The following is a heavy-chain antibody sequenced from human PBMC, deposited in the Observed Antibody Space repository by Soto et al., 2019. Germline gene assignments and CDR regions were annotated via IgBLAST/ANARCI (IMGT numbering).Heavy chain of an antibody. D-gene: IGHD1-20*01. CDR3: ARLPTYTIDY. Sequence: SETLSLTCTVSGGSISSSSYYWGWIRQPPGKGLEWIGSIYYSGSTYYNPSLKSRVTISVDTSKNQFSLRLSSVTAADTAVYYCARLPTYTIDYWGQGTLVTVSS. J-gene: IGHJ4*02. CDR1: GGSISSSSYY. CDR2: IYYSGST. V-gene: IGHV4-39*01.